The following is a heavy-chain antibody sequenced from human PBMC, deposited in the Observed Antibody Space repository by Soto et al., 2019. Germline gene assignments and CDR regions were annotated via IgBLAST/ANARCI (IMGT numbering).Heavy chain of an antibody. V-gene: IGHV1-69*12. CDR2: IIPVFGTP. J-gene: IGHJ6*02. D-gene: IGHD3-22*01. CDR1: GGSFSNYG. CDR3: ARGDATKIIVTTYYGLDV. Sequence: QVQVVQSGAEVKKPGSSVKVSCKASGGSFSNYGISWVRQAPGQGLEWMGGIIPVFGTPHYAQKFQDRVTITADESTSTVYMEVSSLTSEDTAVYYCARGDATKIIVTTYYGLDVSGQGTTVTVSS.